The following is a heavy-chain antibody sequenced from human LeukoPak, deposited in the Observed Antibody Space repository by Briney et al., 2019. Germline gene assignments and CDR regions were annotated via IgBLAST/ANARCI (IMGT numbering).Heavy chain of an antibody. D-gene: IGHD5-18*01. CDR2: ISGSGGST. J-gene: IGHJ4*02. CDR3: AKASGYSYGEFDY. Sequence: GGSLRLSCAVSGITLSNYGMSSVRQAPRNGLEWVSAISGSGGSTYYADSVKGRFTISRDNSKNTLYLQMNSLRAEDTAVYYCAKASGYSYGEFDYWGQGTLVTVSS. CDR1: GITLSNYG. V-gene: IGHV3-23*01.